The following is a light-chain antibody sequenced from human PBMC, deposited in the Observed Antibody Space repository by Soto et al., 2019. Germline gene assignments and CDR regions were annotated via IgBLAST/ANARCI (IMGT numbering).Light chain of an antibody. CDR2: DVT. CDR1: SSDVGGYNY. V-gene: IGLV2-11*01. J-gene: IGLJ1*01. Sequence: QSALTQPRSVSGSPGQSVTISCTGTSSDVGGYNYVSWYQQHPDKAPKLMIYDVTKRPSGFPDRFSGSKSGNAASLTFFGLQAEDEADYYCCSYAGSYTFVFGTGTKVTVL. CDR3: CSYAGSYTFV.